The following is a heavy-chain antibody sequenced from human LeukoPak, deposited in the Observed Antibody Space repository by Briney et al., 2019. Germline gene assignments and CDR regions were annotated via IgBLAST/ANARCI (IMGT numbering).Heavy chain of an antibody. V-gene: IGHV4-30-4*02. CDR2: IYYSGST. CDR3: ARDRPEDDYDILTGPSYFDY. D-gene: IGHD3-9*01. Sequence: PSETLSLTCTVSGGSISSGDYYWSWIRQPPGKGLEWIGYIYYSGSTYYNPSLKSRVTISVDTSKNQFSLKLSSVTAADTAVYYCARDRPEDDYDILTGPSYFDYWGRGTLVTVSS. CDR1: GGSISSGDYY. J-gene: IGHJ4*02.